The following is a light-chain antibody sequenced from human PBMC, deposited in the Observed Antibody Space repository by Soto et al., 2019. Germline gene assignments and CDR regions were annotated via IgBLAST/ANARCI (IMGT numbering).Light chain of an antibody. J-gene: IGKJ5*01. CDR3: QQYGSSPPIT. V-gene: IGKV3-20*01. CDR1: QTIDNT. CDR2: DAS. Sequence: EIVMTQSPATLSLSPWERATLSCRASQTIDNTLAWYQRKPGQAPRLLIYDASTRATGVPARFSGSGSGTDFTLTISRLEPEDFAVYYCQQYGSSPPITFGQGTRLEIK.